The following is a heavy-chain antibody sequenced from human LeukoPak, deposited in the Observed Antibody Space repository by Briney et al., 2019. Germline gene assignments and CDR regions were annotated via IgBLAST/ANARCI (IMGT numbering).Heavy chain of an antibody. V-gene: IGHV3-30*03. Sequence: GGSLRLSCAASGFIFSDYGMHWVRQAPGKGLEWVAVISSDGTVTYYIDSVKGRFTVSRDDSKKTLYLQMDSLRAEDTAVYYCARGGEYYYDSSGYLFWGQGTLVTVSS. CDR1: GFIFSDYG. D-gene: IGHD3-22*01. CDR2: ISSDGTVT. J-gene: IGHJ4*02. CDR3: ARGGEYYYDSSGYLF.